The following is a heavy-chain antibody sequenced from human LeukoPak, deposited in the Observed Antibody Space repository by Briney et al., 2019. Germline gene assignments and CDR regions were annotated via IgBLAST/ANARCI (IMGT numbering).Heavy chain of an antibody. CDR1: GYTFTGYY. CDR3: ARALYSSRKFDP. V-gene: IGHV1-2*02. CDR2: INPNSGGT. D-gene: IGHD6-13*01. Sequence: ASVKVSCKASGYTFTGYYMHWVRQAPGQGLEWMGWINPNSGGTNYAQKFQGRVTMTRDTSISTAYMELSRLRSDDTAVYYCARALYSSRKFDPWGQGTLVTVYS. J-gene: IGHJ5*02.